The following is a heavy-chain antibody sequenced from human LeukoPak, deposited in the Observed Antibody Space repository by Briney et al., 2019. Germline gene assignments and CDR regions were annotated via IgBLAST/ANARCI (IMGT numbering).Heavy chain of an antibody. Sequence: SETLSLTCTVSGGSISSGSYYWSWIRQPAGKGLEWIGRIYTSGSTNFNPSLKSRVTISVDTSKNQFSLKLSSVTAADTAVYYCARTMVRGAGSFDYWGQGTLVTVSS. D-gene: IGHD3-10*01. CDR3: ARTMVRGAGSFDY. V-gene: IGHV4-61*02. J-gene: IGHJ4*02. CDR2: IYTSGST. CDR1: GGSISSGSYY.